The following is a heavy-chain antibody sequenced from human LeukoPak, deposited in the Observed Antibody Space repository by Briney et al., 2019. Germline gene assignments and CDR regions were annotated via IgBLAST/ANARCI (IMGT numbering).Heavy chain of an antibody. CDR1: GYTFTSYG. V-gene: IGHV1-18*01. D-gene: IGHD3-22*01. CDR3: ARAHYYDSSGFERGNWFDP. Sequence: ASVKVSCKASGYTFTSYGISWVRQAPRQGLEWMGRINPNSGDTNFAQKFQGRVTITADESTSTAYMELSSLRSEDTAVYYCARAHYYDSSGFERGNWFDPWGQGTLVTVSS. CDR2: INPNSGDT. J-gene: IGHJ5*02.